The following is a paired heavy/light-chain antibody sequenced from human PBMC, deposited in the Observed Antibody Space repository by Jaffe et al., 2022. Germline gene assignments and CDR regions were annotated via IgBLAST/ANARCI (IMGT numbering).Light chain of an antibody. V-gene: IGLV3-19*01. CDR3: HSRDSSGDHVL. Sequence: SSELTQDPAVSVALGQTVRITCQGDILRNYYANWYQQKPGQAPVLVIYTKNNRPSGIPDRFSGSGSRNTASLTITGAQAEDEADYYCHSRDSSGDHVLFGGGTKLTVL. CDR2: TKN. J-gene: IGLJ2*01. CDR1: ILRNYY.
Heavy chain of an antibody. Sequence: EVQLVESGGGLVQPGGSLRLSCAASGFTFSSYWMHWVRQGSGKGLVWVSGLSSDGTTTKHADSVKGRFTISRDNAKNTLYLQMNSLRAEDTAVYYCARDDAEAFDIWGQGTMVTVSS. J-gene: IGHJ3*02. CDR1: GFTFSSYW. V-gene: IGHV3-74*03. CDR2: LSSDGTTT. CDR3: ARDDAEAFDI.